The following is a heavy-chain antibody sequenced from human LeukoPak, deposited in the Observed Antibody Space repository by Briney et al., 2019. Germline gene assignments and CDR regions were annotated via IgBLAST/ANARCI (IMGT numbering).Heavy chain of an antibody. CDR1: GFTFSSYD. J-gene: IGHJ4*02. Sequence: GGSLRLSCAASGFTFSSYDMHWVRQAPGKGLEWVAVISYDGSNKYYADSVKGRFTISRDNSKNTLYLQMNSLRAEDTAVYYCAKDPGVAGRDYWGQGTLVTVSS. V-gene: IGHV3-30*18. CDR2: ISYDGSNK. CDR3: AKDPGVAGRDY. D-gene: IGHD6-19*01.